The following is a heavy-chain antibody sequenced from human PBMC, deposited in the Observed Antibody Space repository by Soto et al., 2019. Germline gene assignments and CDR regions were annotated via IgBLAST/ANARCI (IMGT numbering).Heavy chain of an antibody. CDR2: ISSSSSTI. CDR3: ARDVSSGSHYGMDV. J-gene: IGHJ6*02. D-gene: IGHD3-22*01. V-gene: IGHV3-48*02. Sequence: WGSLRLSCAASGFTFISYSMNCVRHSPWKGLEWVSYISSSSSTIYYADSVKGRFTISRDNAKNSLYLQMNSLRDEDTAVYYCARDVSSGSHYGMDVWGQGTTVTVSS. CDR1: GFTFISYS.